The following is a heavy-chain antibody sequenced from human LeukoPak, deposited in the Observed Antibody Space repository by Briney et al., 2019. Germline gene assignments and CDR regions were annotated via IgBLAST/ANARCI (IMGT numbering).Heavy chain of an antibody. CDR3: ARGSSAGASLRHDY. D-gene: IGHD1-26*01. J-gene: IGHJ4*02. Sequence: PGGSLRLSCAASGFTFSRYWMRWVRQAPGKGLEWVANIKQDGSEENFVDSVKGRFTISRDNAKKSLYLQMNSLRAEDTAVYYCARGSSAGASLRHDYWGQGTLVTVSS. CDR2: IKQDGSEE. V-gene: IGHV3-7*01. CDR1: GFTFSRYW.